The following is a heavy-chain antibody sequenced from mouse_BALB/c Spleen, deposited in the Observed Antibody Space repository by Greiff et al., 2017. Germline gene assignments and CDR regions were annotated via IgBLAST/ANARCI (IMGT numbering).Heavy chain of an antibody. Sequence: EVKLIESGGGLVQPGGSLKLPCAASGFTFSSYTMSWVCQTPEKRLEWVAYISNGGGSTYYPDTVKGRFTISRDNAKNTLYLQMSSLKSEDTAMYYCARQGDGNGAAWFAYWGQGTLVTVSA. CDR1: GFTFSSYT. D-gene: IGHD2-1*01. V-gene: IGHV5-12-2*01. CDR2: ISNGGGST. J-gene: IGHJ3*01. CDR3: ARQGDGNGAAWFAY.